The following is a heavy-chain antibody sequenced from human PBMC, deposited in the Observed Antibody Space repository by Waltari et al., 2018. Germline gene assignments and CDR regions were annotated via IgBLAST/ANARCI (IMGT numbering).Heavy chain of an antibody. CDR1: GFIFNTYS. CDR2: ISSSSDFI. J-gene: IGHJ4*02. D-gene: IGHD2-21*01. V-gene: IGHV3-21*01. CDR3: ARDGRAYCGGDCYMDY. Sequence: EVRLVESGGGLVKPGGSLRLSCEASGFIFNTYSMNWVRQAPGKGLEWVSSISSSSDFIYYRDSVKGRFTISRDNARKSVFLQMNSLRAEDTAVYYCARDGRAYCGGDCYMDYWGQGTLVTVSS.